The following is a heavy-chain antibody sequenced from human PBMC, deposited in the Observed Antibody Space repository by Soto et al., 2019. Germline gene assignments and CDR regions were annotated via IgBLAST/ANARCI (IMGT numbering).Heavy chain of an antibody. Sequence: SLKVSCKASGFTFTSSAVQWVRQARGQRLEWIGWIVVGSGNTNYAQKFQERVTITRDMSTSTAYMELSSLRSEDTAVYYCAAFGVTIFGVVVYYGMDVWGQGTTVTVSS. CDR1: GFTFTSSA. CDR3: AAFGVTIFGVVVYYGMDV. V-gene: IGHV1-58*01. D-gene: IGHD3-3*01. CDR2: IVVGSGNT. J-gene: IGHJ6*02.